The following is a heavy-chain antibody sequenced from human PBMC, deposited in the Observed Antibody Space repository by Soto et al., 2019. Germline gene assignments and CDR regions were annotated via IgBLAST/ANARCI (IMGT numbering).Heavy chain of an antibody. CDR2: VNHSGTT. CDR3: ARGIGYCSSINCYSSRRLRFDS. J-gene: IGHJ4*02. D-gene: IGHD2-2*01. V-gene: IGHV4-34*01. Sequence: WTRIRQSPEKGLEWIGEVNHSGTTYYNPSLKTRVTISVHTPKNQFSLKMSSVTAADTAVYYCARGIGYCSSINCYSSRRLRFDSWGQGTLVTVSS.